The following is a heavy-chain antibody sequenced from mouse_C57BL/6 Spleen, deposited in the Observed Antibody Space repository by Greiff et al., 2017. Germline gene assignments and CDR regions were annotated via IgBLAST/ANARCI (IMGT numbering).Heavy chain of an antibody. Sequence: EVQLVESGGGLVKPGGSLKLSCAASGFTFSSYAMSWVRQTPEKRLEWVATISAGGSYTYYPDNVKGRFTITRDNAKNNLYLQMSHLKSEDTAMYYCAREGDYDSAWFAYWGQGTLVTVSA. J-gene: IGHJ3*01. CDR3: AREGDYDSAWFAY. CDR1: GFTFSSYA. V-gene: IGHV5-4*01. D-gene: IGHD2-4*01. CDR2: ISAGGSYT.